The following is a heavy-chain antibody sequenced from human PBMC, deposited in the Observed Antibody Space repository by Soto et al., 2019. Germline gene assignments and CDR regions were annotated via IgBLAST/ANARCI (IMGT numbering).Heavy chain of an antibody. J-gene: IGHJ4*02. Sequence: PGGSLRLSCAVSGLTFRDAWMNWVRQAPGKGLEWVANIKADGSEKYYVDSVKGRFTISRDNAKNSLYLQMNSLRAEDTAVYYCARGYRELLGCFNYWGQGTRVTVSS. D-gene: IGHD3-10*02. CDR3: ARGYRELLGCFNY. CDR2: IKADGSEK. V-gene: IGHV3-7*03. CDR1: GLTFRDAW.